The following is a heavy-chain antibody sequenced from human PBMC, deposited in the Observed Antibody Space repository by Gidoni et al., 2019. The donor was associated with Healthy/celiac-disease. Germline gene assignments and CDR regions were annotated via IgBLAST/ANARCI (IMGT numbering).Heavy chain of an antibody. CDR2: IIPICGTA. J-gene: IGHJ6*03. V-gene: IGHV1-69*01. D-gene: IGHD6-13*01. CDR3: ARGRYSSSWYGYYYYMDV. CDR1: GGTFSSYA. Sequence: QVQLVQSGAEVKKPGSSVKVSCKASGGTFSSYAISWVRQAPGQGLEWMGGIIPICGTANYAQKFQGRVTITADESTSTAYMELSSLRSEDTAVYYCARGRYSSSWYGYYYYMDVWGKGTTVTVSS.